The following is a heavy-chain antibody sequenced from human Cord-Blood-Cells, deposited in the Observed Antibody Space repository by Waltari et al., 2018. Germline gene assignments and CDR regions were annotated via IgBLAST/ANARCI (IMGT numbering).Heavy chain of an antibody. Sequence: QVQLQESGPGLVKPSETLSLTCTVSGGSISSYYWSWIRQPPGKGLEWIGYIYYSGSTNYNPSLKSRVTISVDTSKNQFSLKLSSVTAADTAVYYCARLDSSGYYPYWGQGTLVTVSS. CDR2: IYYSGST. CDR1: GGSISSYY. J-gene: IGHJ4*02. CDR3: ARLDSSGYYPY. V-gene: IGHV4-59*08. D-gene: IGHD3-22*01.